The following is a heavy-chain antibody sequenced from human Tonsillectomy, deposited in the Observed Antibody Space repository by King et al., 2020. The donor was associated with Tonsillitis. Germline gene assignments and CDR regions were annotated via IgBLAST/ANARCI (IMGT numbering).Heavy chain of an antibody. D-gene: IGHD2-2*01. Sequence: QLQESGPGLVKPSETLSLTCTVSGGSITNYYWSWIRQPPGKGLEWIGNIHYIGSTKYNPSLKSRVTISVDTSTNQSSLKLSSVTAAATAVYYCANYCTISTCYGAIDYWGQGTLVTVSS. CDR2: IHYIGST. J-gene: IGHJ4*02. CDR3: ANYCTISTCYGAIDY. CDR1: GGSITNYY. V-gene: IGHV4-59*01.